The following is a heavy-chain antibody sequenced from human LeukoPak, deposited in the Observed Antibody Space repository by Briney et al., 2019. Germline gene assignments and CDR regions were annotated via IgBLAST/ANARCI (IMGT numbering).Heavy chain of an antibody. D-gene: IGHD1-1*01. CDR1: SGSIISSTYF. Sequence: SETLSLTCIVSSGSIISSTYFWGWFRQPPGKGLEWIGSFYFTGSTYYNPSLKSRVTVSADTSKNQFSLRLTPVTSADTAVYYCARTLVRGAEGTGYWGRGTLVTVSS. V-gene: IGHV4-39*01. CDR3: ARTLVRGAEGTGY. J-gene: IGHJ4*02. CDR2: FYFTGST.